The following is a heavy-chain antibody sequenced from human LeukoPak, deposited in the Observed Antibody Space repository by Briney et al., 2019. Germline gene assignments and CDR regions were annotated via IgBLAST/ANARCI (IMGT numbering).Heavy chain of an antibody. J-gene: IGHJ4*02. CDR3: ARWNSGSYHFDY. V-gene: IGHV4-59*01. CDR2: IYYSGNT. CDR1: GGSISHYY. Sequence: SETLSLTCSVSGGSISHYYWTWIRQPPGKGLEWIGYIYYSGNTNYNPSLKGRVTISVDTSKNQFSLRLTSVTAAHTAVYYCARWNSGSYHFDYWGQGALVTVSS. D-gene: IGHD1-26*01.